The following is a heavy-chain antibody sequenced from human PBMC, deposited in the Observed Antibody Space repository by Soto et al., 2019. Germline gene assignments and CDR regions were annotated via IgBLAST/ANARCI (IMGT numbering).Heavy chain of an antibody. D-gene: IGHD6-13*01. Sequence: QVQLVESGGGVVQPGRSLRLSCAASGFTFSNYGIHWVRQAPGKGLEWVAVISYDGSSKDYADSVKGRFTISRDNSKNTLYLQMNSLTIEDTAVYYCAKDDGSTWSMFYSYYGVDVWGQVTTVTVSS. CDR2: ISYDGSSK. J-gene: IGHJ6*02. V-gene: IGHV3-30*18. CDR3: AKDDGSTWSMFYSYYGVDV. CDR1: GFTFSNYG.